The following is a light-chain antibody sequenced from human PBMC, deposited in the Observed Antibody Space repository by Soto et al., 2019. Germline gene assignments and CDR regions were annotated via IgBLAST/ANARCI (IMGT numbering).Light chain of an antibody. V-gene: IGLV2-23*02. J-gene: IGLJ1*01. CDR1: SSDVGSYNL. Sequence: QSALTQPASVSGSPGQSITISCTGTSSDVGSYNLVSWYQQHPGKAPKLMIYEVSKRPSGVSNRFSGSKSGNTASLTISGLQAEDEADYYCCSCAGSSTYVFGTGTKLTVL. CDR2: EVS. CDR3: CSCAGSSTYV.